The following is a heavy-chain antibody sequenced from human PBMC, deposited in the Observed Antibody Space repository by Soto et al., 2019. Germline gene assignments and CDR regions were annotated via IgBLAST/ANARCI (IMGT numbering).Heavy chain of an antibody. V-gene: IGHV3-30*18. J-gene: IGHJ6*03. D-gene: IGHD3-3*01. CDR3: AKAPKPSTYYDFWSGYRNDPYYYYYMDV. Sequence: GGSLRLSCAASVFTFSSYGMHWVRQAPGKGLEWVAVISYDGSNKYYADSVKGRFTISRDNSKNTLYLQMNSLRAEDTAVYYCAKAPKPSTYYDFWSGYRNDPYYYYYMDVWGKGTTVTVSS. CDR1: VFTFSSYG. CDR2: ISYDGSNK.